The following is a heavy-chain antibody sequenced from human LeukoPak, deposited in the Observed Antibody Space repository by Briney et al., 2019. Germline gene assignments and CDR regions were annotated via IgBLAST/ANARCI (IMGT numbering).Heavy chain of an antibody. CDR2: ITGNGGST. Sequence: GGSLRLSCAASGFTFSSYAMTWVRQAPGKGLEWVSSITGNGGSTYYADSVKGRFTISRDNSKNTLYLQMDSLRAEDTAVYHCARDSGSYLQPTDYWGQGTLVTVSS. CDR1: GFTFSSYA. V-gene: IGHV3-23*01. J-gene: IGHJ4*02. D-gene: IGHD1-26*01. CDR3: ARDSGSYLQPTDY.